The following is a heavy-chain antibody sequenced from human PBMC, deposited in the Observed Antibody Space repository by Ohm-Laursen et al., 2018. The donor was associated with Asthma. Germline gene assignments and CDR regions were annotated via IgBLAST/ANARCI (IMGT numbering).Heavy chain of an antibody. Sequence: SLRLSRAASGFTFSDYFMHWVRQRPGGGLDWVSHIFPDGRQTNYADSVKGRFTISRDNSKNTLYLQMNSLRAEDTAVYYCARVLGSGYDFYYYGMDVWGQGTTVTVSS. J-gene: IGHJ6*02. CDR1: GFTFSDYF. CDR2: IFPDGRQT. CDR3: ARVLGSGYDFYYYGMDV. V-gene: IGHV3-74*01. D-gene: IGHD5-12*01.